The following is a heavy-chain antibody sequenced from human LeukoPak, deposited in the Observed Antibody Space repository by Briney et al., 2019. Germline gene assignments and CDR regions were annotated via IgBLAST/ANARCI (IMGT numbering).Heavy chain of an antibody. CDR3: ARHGYSSGWYYFDY. J-gene: IGHJ4*02. V-gene: IGHV4-38-2*02. D-gene: IGHD6-19*01. Sequence: SETLSLTCTVSGYSITSGYYWAWIRQAPGKGLEYIGNIHHSGDTYYNPSLKSRVTISLDTSKNQFSLKLSSVTAADTAVYYCARHGYSSGWYYFDYWGQGTLVTVSS. CDR1: GYSITSGYY. CDR2: IHHSGDT.